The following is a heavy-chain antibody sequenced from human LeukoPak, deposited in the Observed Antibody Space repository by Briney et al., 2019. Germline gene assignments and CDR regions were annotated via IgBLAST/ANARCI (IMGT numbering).Heavy chain of an antibody. V-gene: IGHV3-30*02. J-gene: IGHJ3*02. Sequence: GGSLRLSCAASGFTFGNYGMHWVRQAPGKGLEWVTFIWHDGSKKYYADSMKGRFTISRDNSKYTLYLRMNSLRAEDTALYYCAEDGVGPNDYHAFDNWGQGTMVTVSS. D-gene: IGHD4-11*01. CDR3: AEDGVGPNDYHAFDN. CDR1: GFTFGNYG. CDR2: IWHDGSKK.